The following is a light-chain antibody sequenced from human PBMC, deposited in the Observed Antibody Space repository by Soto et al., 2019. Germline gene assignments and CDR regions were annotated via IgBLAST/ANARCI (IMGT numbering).Light chain of an antibody. V-gene: IGKV3D-7*01. J-gene: IGKJ4*01. CDR1: QSVSRYY. CDR2: GAS. Sequence: TVLTQFPATLSLSPGERATLSCRASQSVSRYYLSWYQQKPGQAPRLLIYGASTRATGIPARFSGSGSGTDFTLTITSLQLEDFAVYYCQQALSFGGGTRVEI. CDR3: QQALS.